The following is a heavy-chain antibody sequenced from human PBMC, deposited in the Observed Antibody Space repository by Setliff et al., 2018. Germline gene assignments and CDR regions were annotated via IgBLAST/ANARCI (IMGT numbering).Heavy chain of an antibody. J-gene: IGHJ5*02. CDR2: IYTSGST. Sequence: SETLSLTCSVSGGSISSGDYYWSWIRQPAGKGLEWIGRIYTSGSTNYNPSLKSRVTISVDTSKNQFSLKLSSVTAADTAVYYCARGVEPHYVWGSYRPWGWFDPWGQGTLVTVSS. CDR3: ARGVEPHYVWGSYRPWGWFDP. D-gene: IGHD3-16*02. CDR1: GGSISSGDYY. V-gene: IGHV4-61*02.